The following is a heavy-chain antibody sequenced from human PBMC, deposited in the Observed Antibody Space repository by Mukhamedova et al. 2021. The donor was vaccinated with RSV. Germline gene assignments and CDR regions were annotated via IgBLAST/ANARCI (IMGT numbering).Heavy chain of an antibody. D-gene: IGHD6-19*01. J-gene: IGHJ4*02. CDR2: IYHSGST. CDR1: NW. CDR3: ARVALSSGWSFDY. V-gene: IGHV4-4*02. Sequence: NWWSWVRQPPGKGLEWIGEIYHSGSTNYNPSLKSRVTISVDKSKNQFSLKLSSVTAADTAVYYCARVALSSGWSFDYWGQGTLV.